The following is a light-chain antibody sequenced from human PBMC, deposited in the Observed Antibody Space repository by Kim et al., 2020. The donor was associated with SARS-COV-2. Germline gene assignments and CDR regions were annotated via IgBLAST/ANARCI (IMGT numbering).Light chain of an antibody. J-gene: IGLJ3*02. Sequence: GQSINITCSGTSSDVGYFYYVSWFQQHPGKAPKLILYDVSIRPSGISNRLSGSKSANTASLTISGLQPEDEADYYCSSYSTSSTWVFGGGTQLTVL. CDR3: SSYSTSSTWV. CDR2: DVS. V-gene: IGLV2-14*03. CDR1: SSDVGYFYY.